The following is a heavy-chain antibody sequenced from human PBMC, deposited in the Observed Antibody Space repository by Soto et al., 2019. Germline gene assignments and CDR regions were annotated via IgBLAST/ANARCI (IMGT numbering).Heavy chain of an antibody. CDR1: GITVSGNY. Sequence: EVQLVESGGGLIQPGGSLRLSCAASGITVSGNYMSWVRQAPGKGLEWVSVIYSGGDTYYADSVKGRFTVSRDNSKSTLYLQRNSLRAEATAVYYCASPAYCGGDCYLSYWGQGTLVTVSS. D-gene: IGHD2-21*02. CDR2: IYSGGDT. V-gene: IGHV3-53*01. CDR3: ASPAYCGGDCYLSY. J-gene: IGHJ4*02.